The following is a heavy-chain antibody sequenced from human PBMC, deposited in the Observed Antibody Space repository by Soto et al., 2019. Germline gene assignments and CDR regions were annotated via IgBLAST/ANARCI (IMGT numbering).Heavy chain of an antibody. CDR2: INAGNGNT. CDR3: ARSQTIFGVVDAFDI. Sequence: GASVKVSCKASGYTFTSYAMHWVRQAPGQRLEWMGWINAGNGNTKYSQKFQGRVTITRATSASTAYMELSSLRSEDTAVYYCARSQTIFGVVDAFDIWGQGTMVTVSS. J-gene: IGHJ3*02. CDR1: GYTFTSYA. V-gene: IGHV1-3*01. D-gene: IGHD3-3*01.